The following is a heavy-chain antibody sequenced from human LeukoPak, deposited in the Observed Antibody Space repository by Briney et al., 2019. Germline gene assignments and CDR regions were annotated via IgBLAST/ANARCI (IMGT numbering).Heavy chain of an antibody. CDR1: GGSFSGHY. V-gene: IGHV4-34*01. CDR3: AREVLGVVTPGHYYYMDV. Sequence: SETLSLTCAVYGGSFSGHYWSWIRQPPGKGLEWIGEINHSGSTNYNPSLKSRVTISVDTSKNQFSLKLSSVTAADTAVYYCAREVLGVVTPGHYYYMDVWGKGTTVTVSS. CDR2: INHSGST. D-gene: IGHD3-3*01. J-gene: IGHJ6*03.